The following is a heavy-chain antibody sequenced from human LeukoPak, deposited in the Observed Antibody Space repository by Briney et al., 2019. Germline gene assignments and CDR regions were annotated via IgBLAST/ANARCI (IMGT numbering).Heavy chain of an antibody. D-gene: IGHD2-15*01. J-gene: IGHJ3*02. Sequence: ASVKVSCKASGYTFTNYAMHWVRQAPGQSLEWMGWINAGNGNTKYSQKFQGRVTITRDTSASTAYMELSSLRSEDTAVYYCARATPIVVVGRGASDIWGRGTMVTVSS. CDR3: ARATPIVVVGRGASDI. CDR2: INAGNGNT. CDR1: GYTFTNYA. V-gene: IGHV1-3*01.